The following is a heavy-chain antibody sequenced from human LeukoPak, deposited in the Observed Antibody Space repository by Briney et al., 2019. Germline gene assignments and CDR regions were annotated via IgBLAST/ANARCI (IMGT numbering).Heavy chain of an antibody. D-gene: IGHD3-10*01. CDR2: IKQDGSEK. CDR3: ARDKSAGADTGSSFYY. J-gene: IGHJ4*02. Sequence: GGSLRLSCAASGFTVSSNYMSWVRQAPGKGLEWVASIKQDGSEKYYVDFVKGRFTVSRDNAKKSLYLQMNNLRAEDTAIYYCARDKSAGADTGSSFYYWGQGVLVTVSS. V-gene: IGHV3-7*03. CDR1: GFTVSSNY.